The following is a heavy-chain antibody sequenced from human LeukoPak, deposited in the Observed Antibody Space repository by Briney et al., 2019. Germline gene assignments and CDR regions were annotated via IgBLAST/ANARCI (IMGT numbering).Heavy chain of an antibody. Sequence: PSETLSLTCTVSGGSITNGGYYWSWIRQPAGKGLEWIGRIYTTGSTNYNPSLKSRVTISLDTSKNQFSLKLSSVSAEDTALYYCAREGPDTGFDPWGQGTLVTVSS. CDR3: AREGPDTGFDP. CDR2: IYTTGST. CDR1: GGSITNGGYY. J-gene: IGHJ5*02. V-gene: IGHV4-61*02.